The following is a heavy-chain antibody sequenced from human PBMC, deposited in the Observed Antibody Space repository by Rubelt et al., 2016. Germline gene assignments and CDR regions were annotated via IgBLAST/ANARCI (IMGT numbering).Heavy chain of an antibody. CDR2: IFHSGGT. CDR1: GGSISSNNW. J-gene: IGHJ4*02. V-gene: IGHV4-4*02. D-gene: IGHD5-12*01. Sequence: GGSISSNNWWTWLRQPPGKGLEWIGEIFHSGGTFYSPSLKSRVTISADTSKNQFSLKLSSVTAADTAVYYCARDLGRSGYASCSDYWGRGTLVTVSS. CDR3: ARDLGRSGYASCSDY.